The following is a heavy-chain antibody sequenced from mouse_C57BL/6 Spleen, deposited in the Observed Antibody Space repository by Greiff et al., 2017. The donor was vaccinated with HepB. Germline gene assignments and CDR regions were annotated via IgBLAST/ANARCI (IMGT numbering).Heavy chain of an antibody. V-gene: IGHV1-64*01. Sequence: QVQLQQSGAELVKPGASVKLSCKASGYTFTSYWMHWVKQRPGQGLEWIGMIHPNSGSTNYNEKFKSKATLTVDKSSSTAYMQLSSLTSEDSAVYYCVRGSSGYADYWGQGTTLTVSS. CDR2: IHPNSGST. CDR1: GYTFTSYW. CDR3: VRGSSGYADY. J-gene: IGHJ2*01. D-gene: IGHD3-2*02.